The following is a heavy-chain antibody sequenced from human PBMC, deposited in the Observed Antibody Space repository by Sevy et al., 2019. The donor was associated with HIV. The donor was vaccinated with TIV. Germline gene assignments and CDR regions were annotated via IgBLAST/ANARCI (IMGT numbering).Heavy chain of an antibody. V-gene: IGHV4-59*01. Sequence: SETLSLTCTISGDSISGYFWSWIRRPPGKGLEWIGYLQNSGSTNDNPSLNSRVTISVDTSNNQFSLKVSSVTAADTGVYYCARGVPELQYFDWFSVFDYWGQGKLVTVSS. CDR2: LQNSGST. CDR1: GDSISGYF. D-gene: IGHD3-9*01. J-gene: IGHJ4*02. CDR3: ARGVPELQYFDWFSVFDY.